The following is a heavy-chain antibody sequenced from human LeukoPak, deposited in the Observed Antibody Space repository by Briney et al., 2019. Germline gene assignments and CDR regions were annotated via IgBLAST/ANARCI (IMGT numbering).Heavy chain of an antibody. CDR3: ARETRYYDSSGYHAAFDY. CDR2: NYSGGST. D-gene: IGHD3-22*01. CDR1: GFSVSSNY. J-gene: IGHJ4*02. V-gene: IGHV3-53*01. Sequence: GGSLRLSCAASGFSVSSNYMSWVRRAPGNGLDWGSVNYSGGSTYYADSVKGRFTISRDNSKNTLYLQMNSLRAEDTAVYYRARETRYYDSSGYHAAFDYWGQGTLVTVSS.